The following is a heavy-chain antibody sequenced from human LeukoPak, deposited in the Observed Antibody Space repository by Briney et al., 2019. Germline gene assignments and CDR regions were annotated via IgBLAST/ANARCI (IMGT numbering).Heavy chain of an antibody. J-gene: IGHJ4*02. CDR2: ISGSGGST. Sequence: GGSLRLSCAASGFTFSSYAMSWVRQAPGKGLEWVSAISGSGGSTYYADSVKGRFTISRDNSKNTLFLQMNSLRAEDTAVYYCTKDTVDTTMVPYYFEYWGQGTLVTVSS. D-gene: IGHD5-18*01. CDR1: GFTFSSYA. V-gene: IGHV3-23*01. CDR3: TKDTVDTTMVPYYFEY.